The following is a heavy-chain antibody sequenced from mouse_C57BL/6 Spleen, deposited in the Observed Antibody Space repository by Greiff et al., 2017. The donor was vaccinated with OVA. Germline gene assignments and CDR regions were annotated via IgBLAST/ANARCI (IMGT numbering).Heavy chain of an antibody. CDR3: ATTSITTVVATYFDY. CDR1: GFTFSSYG. CDR2: ISSGGSYT. D-gene: IGHD1-1*01. J-gene: IGHJ2*01. V-gene: IGHV5-6*01. Sequence: VQLKESGGDLVKPGGSLKLSCAASGFTFSSYGMSWVRQTPDKRLEWVATISSGGSYTYYPDSVKGRFTISRDNAKNTLYLQMSSLKSEDTAMYYCATTSITTVVATYFDYWGQGTTLTVSS.